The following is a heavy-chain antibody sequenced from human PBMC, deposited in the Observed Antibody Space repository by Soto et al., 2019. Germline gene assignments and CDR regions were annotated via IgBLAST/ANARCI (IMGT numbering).Heavy chain of an antibody. V-gene: IGHV1-58*01. D-gene: IGHD5-18*01. Sequence: GASVKVSCKASGFTFTSSAVQWVRQARGQRLEWIGWIVVGSGNRNYAQKFQERVTITRDMSTSTAYMELSSLRSEDTAVYYCAAEDTAMLSYYYGMDVWGQGTTVTVSS. CDR2: IVVGSGNR. CDR1: GFTFTSSA. CDR3: AAEDTAMLSYYYGMDV. J-gene: IGHJ6*02.